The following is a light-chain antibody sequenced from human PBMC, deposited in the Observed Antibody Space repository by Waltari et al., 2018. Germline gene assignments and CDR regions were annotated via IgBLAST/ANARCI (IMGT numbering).Light chain of an antibody. Sequence: DVVMTQSPLSLPVTLGQPASISCRSSQSLVYSDGNIYLNWFQQRPGQSPRRLIYKVSRRDSGVPDRFSGSVSGTDFTLRISRVEAEDVGLYFCMQGTNWPQSFGQGTKLEIK. J-gene: IGKJ2*03. V-gene: IGKV2-30*01. CDR3: MQGTNWPQS. CDR2: KVS. CDR1: QSLVYSDGNIY.